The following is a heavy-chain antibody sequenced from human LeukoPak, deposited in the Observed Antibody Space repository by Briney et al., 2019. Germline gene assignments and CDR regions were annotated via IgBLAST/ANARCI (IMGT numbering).Heavy chain of an antibody. V-gene: IGHV3-43*02. CDR3: AKDSCSSTSCYEEDWYFDL. D-gene: IGHD2-2*01. Sequence: GGSLRLSCAASGFTFDDYAMHWVRKAPGKGLEWVSLISGDGGSTYYADSVKGRFTISRDNSKNSLYLQMNSLRTEDTALYYCAKDSCSSTSCYEEDWYFDLWGRGTLVTVSS. CDR1: GFTFDDYA. J-gene: IGHJ2*01. CDR2: ISGDGGST.